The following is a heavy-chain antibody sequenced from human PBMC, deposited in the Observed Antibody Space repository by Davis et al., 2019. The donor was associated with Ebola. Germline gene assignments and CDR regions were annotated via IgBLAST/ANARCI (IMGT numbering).Heavy chain of an antibody. CDR3: ARAYGGIAVV. CDR1: GIPVNSDY. CDR2: IYSGGST. Sequence: GGSLRLSCAASGIPVNSDYISSVLQAPGKGLEWVSVIYSGGSTYYADSVKGRFTISRDNSKNTLYLQMNSLRAEDTAVYYCARAYGGIAVVWGQGTLVTVSS. J-gene: IGHJ4*02. D-gene: IGHD6-19*01. V-gene: IGHV3-53*01.